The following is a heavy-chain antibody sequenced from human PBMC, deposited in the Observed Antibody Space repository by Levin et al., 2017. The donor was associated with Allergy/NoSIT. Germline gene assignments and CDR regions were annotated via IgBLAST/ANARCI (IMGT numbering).Heavy chain of an antibody. Sequence: AASVKVSCQGSGYSFTTYWIGWVRQMPGKGLEWMGIIYPGDSDIRYSPSFRGQVTISADKSINTAYLQWSSLKASDTAVYYCVRHRYSSSWYDYWGQGTLVTVSS. CDR3: VRHRYSSSWYDY. CDR1: GYSFTTYW. V-gene: IGHV5-51*01. J-gene: IGHJ4*02. CDR2: IYPGDSDI. D-gene: IGHD6-13*01.